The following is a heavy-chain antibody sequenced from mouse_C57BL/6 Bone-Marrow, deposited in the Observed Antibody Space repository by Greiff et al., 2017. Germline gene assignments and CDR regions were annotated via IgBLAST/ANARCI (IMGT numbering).Heavy chain of an antibody. V-gene: IGHV3-6*01. J-gene: IGHJ4*01. Sequence: EVKLQESGPGLVKPSQSLSLTCSVTGYSITSGYYWNWIRQFPGNKLEWMGYISYDGSNNYNPSLKNRISITRDTSMNQFFLKLNSVTTEDTATYYCARLYYGSSYGAMDYWGQGTSVTVSS. D-gene: IGHD1-1*01. CDR1: GYSITSGYY. CDR2: ISYDGSN. CDR3: ARLYYGSSYGAMDY.